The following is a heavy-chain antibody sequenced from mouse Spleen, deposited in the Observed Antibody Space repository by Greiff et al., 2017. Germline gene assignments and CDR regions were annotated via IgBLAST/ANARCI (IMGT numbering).Heavy chain of an antibody. Sequence: EVQLVESGGGLVKPGGSLKLSCAASGFTFSSYTMSWVRQTPEKRLEWVATISGGGGNTYYPDSVKGRFTISRDNAKNTLYLQMSSLRSEDTALYYCARGYLTYAMDYWGQGTSVTVSS. CDR1: GFTFSSYT. J-gene: IGHJ4*01. V-gene: IGHV5-9*01. CDR2: ISGGGGNT. CDR3: ARGYLTYAMDY.